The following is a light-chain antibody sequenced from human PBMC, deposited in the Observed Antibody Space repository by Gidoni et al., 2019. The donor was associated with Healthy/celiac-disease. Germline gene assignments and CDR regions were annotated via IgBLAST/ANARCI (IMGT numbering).Light chain of an antibody. CDR3: QQRSNWSIT. CDR2: DAS. J-gene: IGKJ5*01. V-gene: IGKV3-11*01. Sequence: PSKLCCGPVERTTLSCRARKSVSSVLAQYQQKPGQAPRLLIYDASHMATGIPARFSCSGSGPDLTPTISSLEPEVFAVYCCQQRSNWSITFGQXTRLEIK. CDR1: KSVSSV.